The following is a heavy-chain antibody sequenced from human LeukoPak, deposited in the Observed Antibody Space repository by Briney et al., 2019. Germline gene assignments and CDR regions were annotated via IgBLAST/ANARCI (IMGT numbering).Heavy chain of an antibody. CDR3: AAKMTTVVTTFDY. CDR1: GGSISSYY. V-gene: IGHV4-4*07. Sequence: SETLSLTCTVSGGSISSYYWSWIRQPAGKGLEWIGRISTSGSANYKPSLKSRVTISVDTSKNQFSLKLSSVTAADTAVYYCAAKMTTVVTTFDYWGQGTLVTVSS. D-gene: IGHD4-23*01. CDR2: ISTSGSA. J-gene: IGHJ4*02.